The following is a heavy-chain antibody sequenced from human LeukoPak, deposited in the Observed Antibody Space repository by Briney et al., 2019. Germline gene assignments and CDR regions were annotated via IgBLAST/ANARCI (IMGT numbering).Heavy chain of an antibody. CDR1: GFTFDDYA. D-gene: IGHD2-2*01. Sequence: GGSLRLSCAASGFTFDDYAMHRVRQAPGKGLEWVSGISWISGSIDYADSVKGRFTISRDSAKNSLYLQMNSLRAEDTALYYCAKDCSSTSCYGAFDIWGQGTMVTVSS. CDR2: ISWISGSI. CDR3: AKDCSSTSCYGAFDI. J-gene: IGHJ3*02. V-gene: IGHV3-9*01.